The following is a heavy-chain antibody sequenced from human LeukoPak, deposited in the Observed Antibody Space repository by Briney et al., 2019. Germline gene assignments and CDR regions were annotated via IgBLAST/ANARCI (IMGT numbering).Heavy chain of an antibody. V-gene: IGHV3-48*03. D-gene: IGHD4-17*01. Sequence: GGSLRLSCAASGFTFSSYEMNWVRQAPGKGLEWVSYISSSGSTIYYADSVKGRFTISRDNAKNSLYLQMNSLRAEDTAVYYCARDRGYGDFHYYYMDVWGKGTTVTISS. J-gene: IGHJ6*03. CDR1: GFTFSSYE. CDR2: ISSSGSTI. CDR3: ARDRGYGDFHYYYMDV.